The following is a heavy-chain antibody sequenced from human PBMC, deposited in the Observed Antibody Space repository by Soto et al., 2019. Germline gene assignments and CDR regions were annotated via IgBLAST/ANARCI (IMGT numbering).Heavy chain of an antibody. CDR1: GFTFSSYA. D-gene: IGHD3-22*01. Sequence: PGGSLRLSCAASGFTFSSYAMSWVRQAPGKGLEWVPAISGSGGSTYYADSVKGRFTISRDNSKNTLYLQMNSLRAEDTAVYYCAKEVRSMIVVVITSFDYWGQGTLVTVSS. CDR2: ISGSGGST. V-gene: IGHV3-23*01. CDR3: AKEVRSMIVVVITSFDY. J-gene: IGHJ4*02.